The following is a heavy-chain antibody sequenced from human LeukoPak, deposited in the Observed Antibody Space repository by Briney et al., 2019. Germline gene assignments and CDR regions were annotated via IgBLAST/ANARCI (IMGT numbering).Heavy chain of an antibody. CDR1: GGSISSYY. J-gene: IGHJ6*03. Sequence: SETLSLTCTVSGGSISSYYWSWIRQPPGKGLEWIGYIYYSGSTNYNPSLKSRATISVDTSKDQFSLKLSSATAADTAVYYCARAASTGYYYYYMDVWGKGTTVTVSS. V-gene: IGHV4-59*01. CDR2: IYYSGST. CDR3: ARAASTGYYYYYMDV. D-gene: IGHD1-14*01.